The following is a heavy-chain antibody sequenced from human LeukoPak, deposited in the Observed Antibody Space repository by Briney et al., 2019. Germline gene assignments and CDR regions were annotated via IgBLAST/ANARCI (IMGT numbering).Heavy chain of an antibody. V-gene: IGHV4-39*01. Sequence: PSETLSLTCTVSGGSISSHYYWIWIRQPPGKGLEWIGSIYYSGSTYYNPTLKSRVTISVDTSKNQFSLKLNSLTAAETAVYYCARQYGSGSSYTPVVDLWGQGTLVTVSS. CDR1: GGSISSHYY. D-gene: IGHD3-10*01. CDR2: IYYSGST. J-gene: IGHJ4*02. CDR3: ARQYGSGSSYTPVVDL.